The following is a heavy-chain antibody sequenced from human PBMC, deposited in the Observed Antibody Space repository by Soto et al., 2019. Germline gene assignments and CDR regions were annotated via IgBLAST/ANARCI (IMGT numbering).Heavy chain of an antibody. CDR2: IYHSGNT. CDR1: GGSISSSNW. CDR3: ARRWGEGRVDY. D-gene: IGHD3-10*01. V-gene: IGHV4-4*02. J-gene: IGHJ4*02. Sequence: QVQLQESGPGLVKPSGTLSLTCAVSGGSISSSNWWSWVRQPPGKGLEWIGEIYHSGNTNYNPSLKSRVTMAVDKSRNLFSLKLSSVTAADTAVYDCARRWGEGRVDYWGQGTLVTVSS.